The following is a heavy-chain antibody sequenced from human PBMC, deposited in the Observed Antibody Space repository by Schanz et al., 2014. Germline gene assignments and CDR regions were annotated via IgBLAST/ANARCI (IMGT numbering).Heavy chain of an antibody. Sequence: VQLVESGGYLVQPGRSLRLSCAAYGFTLSSYAMHWVRQAPGKGLEWVAVISYDGSNKYYADSVKGRFTISRDNSKNTLYLHMNTLRSEDTAVYYCAKDSTHIDIVLVPTAIDYWGQGTLVTVSS. CDR3: AKDSTHIDIVLVPTAIDY. D-gene: IGHD2-2*01. V-gene: IGHV3-30-3*01. J-gene: IGHJ4*02. CDR1: GFTLSSYA. CDR2: ISYDGSNK.